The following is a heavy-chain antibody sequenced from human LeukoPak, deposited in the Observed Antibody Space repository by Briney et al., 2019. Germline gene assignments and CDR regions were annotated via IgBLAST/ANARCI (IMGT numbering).Heavy chain of an antibody. CDR2: IKSDGSGT. D-gene: IGHD2/OR15-2a*01. J-gene: IGHJ4*02. CDR3: AKDYFGSLEY. Sequence: GGSLRLSRAASGFAFSVSWMHWVRQAPGKGLVWVSVIKSDGSGTAYADSVKGRFTISRDNAKNTVYLQMNSLRDEDTAVYYCAKDYFGSLEYWGQGTLVTVSS. CDR1: GFAFSVSW. V-gene: IGHV3-74*03.